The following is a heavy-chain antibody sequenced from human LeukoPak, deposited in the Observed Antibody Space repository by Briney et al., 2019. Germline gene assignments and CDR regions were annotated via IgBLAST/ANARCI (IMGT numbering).Heavy chain of an antibody. J-gene: IGHJ5*02. Sequence: GGSLRLSCAASGFTFSSYSMIWVRQAPGKGLEWVSSISSSSSYIYYADSVKGRFTNSRDNAKNSLYLQMNRLRAEDTAVYYCARVGYYDFLSGYLWFDPWGQGTLVTVSS. CDR1: GFTFSSYS. CDR2: ISSSSSYI. CDR3: ARVGYYDFLSGYLWFDP. D-gene: IGHD3-3*01. V-gene: IGHV3-21*01.